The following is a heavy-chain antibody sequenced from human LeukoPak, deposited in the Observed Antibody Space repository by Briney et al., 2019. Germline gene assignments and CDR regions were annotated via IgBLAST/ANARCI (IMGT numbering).Heavy chain of an antibody. D-gene: IGHD6-19*01. CDR2: ISGSGSDT. CDR3: AKSHSSGWYFWFDP. V-gene: IGHV3-23*01. J-gene: IGHJ5*02. CDR1: GFTFSHSA. Sequence: PGGSLRLSCAASGFTFSHSAMSWVRQAPGKGLEWISTISGSGSDTNYADSVRGRLIISRDNSKNTLYLQMNSLRAEDTAVYYCAKSHSSGWYFWFDPWGQGTLVTVSS.